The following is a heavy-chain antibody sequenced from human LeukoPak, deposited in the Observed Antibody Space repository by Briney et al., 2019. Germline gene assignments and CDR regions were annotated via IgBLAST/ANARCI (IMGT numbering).Heavy chain of an antibody. CDR1: GGTFSSYA. V-gene: IGHV1-69*13. Sequence: ASVKVSCKASGGTFSSYAISWVRQAPGQGLEWMGGIIPIFGTANYAQKFQGRVTITADESTSTAYMELSSLRSEDTAVYYCARDVPSTVPRDDAFDIWGQGTMVTVSS. CDR3: ARDVPSTVPRDDAFDI. J-gene: IGHJ3*02. CDR2: IIPIFGTA. D-gene: IGHD4-17*01.